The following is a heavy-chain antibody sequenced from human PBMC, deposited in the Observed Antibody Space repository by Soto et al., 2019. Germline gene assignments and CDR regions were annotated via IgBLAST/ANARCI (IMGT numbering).Heavy chain of an antibody. CDR2: IYYMGST. Sequence: QVQLQESGPGLVKPSQTLSLTCTVSGGSISSGGYYWSWIRQHPGKGLEWIGYIYYMGSTYYNPSLKSRVTLSVDTSKNQFSLKLSSVTAADTAVYYCARSGYSYGPNPLLSWGQGTLVTVSS. J-gene: IGHJ5*02. V-gene: IGHV4-31*03. CDR3: ARSGYSYGPNPLLS. D-gene: IGHD5-18*01. CDR1: GGSISSGGYY.